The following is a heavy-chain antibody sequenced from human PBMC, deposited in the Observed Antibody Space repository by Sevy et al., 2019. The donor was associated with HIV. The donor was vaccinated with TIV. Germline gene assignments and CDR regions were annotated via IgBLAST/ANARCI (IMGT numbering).Heavy chain of an antibody. J-gene: IGHJ4*02. D-gene: IGHD3-16*02. CDR2: ISAYNGNT. CDR3: ARTVGGSYRYYFDY. Sequence: ASVKVSCKASGYTFTSHGISWVRQAPGQGLEWMGWISAYNGNTNYAQKLQGRVTMTTDTSTSTAYMKLRSLRSDDTAVYYCARTVGGSYRYYFDYWGQRTLVTVSS. CDR1: GYTFTSHG. V-gene: IGHV1-18*04.